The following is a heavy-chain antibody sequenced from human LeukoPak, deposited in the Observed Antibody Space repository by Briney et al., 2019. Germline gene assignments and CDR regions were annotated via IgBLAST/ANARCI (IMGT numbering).Heavy chain of an antibody. CDR1: GYSFTNYW. V-gene: IGHV5-51*01. Sequence: GGSLKISCKGSGYSFTNYWIGWVRQMPGKGLEWMAIINPGDSDTRYSPSFQGQVTISADKSINTAYLQWSSLKASDTAMYYCARHTSWDTGMDVWGKGTTVTVSS. J-gene: IGHJ6*04. D-gene: IGHD5-18*01. CDR3: ARHTSWDTGMDV. CDR2: INPGDSDT.